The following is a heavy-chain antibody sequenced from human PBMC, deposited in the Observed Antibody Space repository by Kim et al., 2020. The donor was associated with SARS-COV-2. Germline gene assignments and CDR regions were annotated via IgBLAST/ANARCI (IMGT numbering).Heavy chain of an antibody. CDR3: AADFGWQLGEGGYYYYMDV. V-gene: IGHV1-58*01. CDR2: IVVGSGNT. D-gene: IGHD6-6*01. CDR1: GFTFTSSA. J-gene: IGHJ6*03. Sequence: SVKVSCKASGFTFTSSAVQWVRQARGQRLEWIGWIVVGSGNTNYAQKFQERVTITRDMSTSTAYMELSSLRSEDTAVYYCAADFGWQLGEGGYYYYMDVWGKGTTVTVSS.